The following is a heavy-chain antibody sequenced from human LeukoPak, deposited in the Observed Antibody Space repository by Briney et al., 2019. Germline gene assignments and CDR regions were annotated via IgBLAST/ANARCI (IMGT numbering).Heavy chain of an antibody. Sequence: GGSLRLSCAASGFTVSSNYMSWVRQAPGKGLEWVANIKQDGSEKYYVDSVKGRFTISRDNAKNSLYLQMNSLRAEDTAVYYCARDGDYYDSSGSMPDYWGQGTLVTVSS. V-gene: IGHV3-7*01. CDR1: GFTVSSNY. CDR3: ARDGDYYDSSGSMPDY. CDR2: IKQDGSEK. J-gene: IGHJ4*02. D-gene: IGHD3-22*01.